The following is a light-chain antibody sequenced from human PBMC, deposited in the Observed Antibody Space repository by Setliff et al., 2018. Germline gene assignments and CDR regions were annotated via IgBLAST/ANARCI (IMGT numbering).Light chain of an antibody. V-gene: IGLV1-40*01. J-gene: IGLJ1*01. Sequence: QSVLAQPPSVSGAPGQRVTISCTGSSSNIGAGYDVHWYQQLPGTAPKLLIYGNSNRPSGVPDRFSGSKSGNTASLTISGLQAEDEADYYCCSYAGSYTSFYVFGTGTKV. CDR2: GNS. CDR3: CSYAGSYTSFYV. CDR1: SSNIGAGYD.